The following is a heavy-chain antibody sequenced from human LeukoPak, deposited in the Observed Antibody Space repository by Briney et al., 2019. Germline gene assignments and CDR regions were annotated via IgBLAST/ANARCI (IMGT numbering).Heavy chain of an antibody. CDR3: MLGSGSYDSSDFDY. CDR1: GFTFNYAW. Sequence: GGSLRLSCAASGFTFNYAWMSWVRQVPGKGLEWVGQTVSEIDGGTTDYAAPVKGRFTISRDDSKSTLYLQMNSLKIEDTAVYYCMLGSGSYDSSDFDYWGQGTLVTVSS. J-gene: IGHJ4*02. D-gene: IGHD3-22*01. CDR2: TVSEIDGGTT. V-gene: IGHV3-15*04.